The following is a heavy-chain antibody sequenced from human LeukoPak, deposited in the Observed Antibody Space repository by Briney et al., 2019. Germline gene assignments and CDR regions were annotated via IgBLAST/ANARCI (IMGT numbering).Heavy chain of an antibody. J-gene: IGHJ6*03. V-gene: IGHV5-51*01. CDR3: ARRGEDTAMDPYYYYMDV. CDR1: GYSFTSYW. Sequence: GESLKISCKGSGYSFTSYWIGWVRQMPGKGLEWMGIIYPGDSDTRYSPSFQGQVTISADKSISTAYLQWSSLKASDTAMYYCARRGEDTAMDPYYYYMDVWGKGTTVTVSS. CDR2: IYPGDSDT. D-gene: IGHD5-18*01.